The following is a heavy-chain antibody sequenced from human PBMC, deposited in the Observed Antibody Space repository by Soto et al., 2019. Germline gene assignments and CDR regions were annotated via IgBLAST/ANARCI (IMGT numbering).Heavy chain of an antibody. D-gene: IGHD6-19*01. V-gene: IGHV2-5*02. CDR3: AHRGYSSGCFDY. Sequence: SGPTLVNPTQTLTLPCTFSGFSLRTRGVGVAWIRQRPGEALEWLALIYWDDDKRYIPSLKNRLTLTKDTSKNQVVLAMTNMDLVDTATFYCAHRGYSSGCFDYWGQGILVTVSS. J-gene: IGHJ4*02. CDR1: GFSLRTRGVG. CDR2: IYWDDDK.